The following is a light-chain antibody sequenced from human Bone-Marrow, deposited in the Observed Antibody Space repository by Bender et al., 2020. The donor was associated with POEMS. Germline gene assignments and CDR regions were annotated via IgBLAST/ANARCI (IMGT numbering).Light chain of an antibody. J-gene: IGLJ1*01. CDR2: DVS. CDR1: SSDVGGHNY. V-gene: IGLV2-14*03. Sequence: QSALTQPASVSGSPGQSITISCTGTSSDVGGHNYVSWYQQHPGKAPKLIIYDVSYRPSGVSNRFSGSKSGNTASLTISGLQAEDEADYHCSSFTSGTTRYVFGTATKVTVL. CDR3: SSFTSGTTRYV.